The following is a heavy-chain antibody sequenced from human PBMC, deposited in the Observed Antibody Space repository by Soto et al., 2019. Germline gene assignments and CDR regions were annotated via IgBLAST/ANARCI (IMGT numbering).Heavy chain of an antibody. CDR3: AKNPENYYYGMDV. CDR1: GGTFSSYA. Sequence: QVQLVQSGAEVKKRGSSVKVSCKASGGTFSSYAISWVRQAPGQGLEWMGGIIPIFGTADYAQKFQGRVTITADESTSTAYVELSSLRSEDTAVYYCAKNPENYYYGMDVWGQGTTVTVSS. CDR2: IIPIFGTA. J-gene: IGHJ6*02. V-gene: IGHV1-69*12.